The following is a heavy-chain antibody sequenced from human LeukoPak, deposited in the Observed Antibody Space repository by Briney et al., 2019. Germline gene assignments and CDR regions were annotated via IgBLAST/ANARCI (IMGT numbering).Heavy chain of an antibody. D-gene: IGHD5-24*01. V-gene: IGHV3-53*01. J-gene: IGHJ4*02. CDR3: ARGAGYNYPYYFDY. Sequence: GGSLRLSCAASGFTVSSNYMNWVRQAPGKGLEWVSVIYGGGNIYYADSVKGRFTISRDNSKNTLHLQMNSLRAEDTAVYYCARGAGYNYPYYFDYWGQGTLVTVSS. CDR1: GFTVSSNY. CDR2: IYGGGNI.